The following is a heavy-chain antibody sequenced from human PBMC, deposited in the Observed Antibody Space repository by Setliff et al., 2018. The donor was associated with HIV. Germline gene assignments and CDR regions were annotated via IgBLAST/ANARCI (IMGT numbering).Heavy chain of an antibody. J-gene: IGHJ6*02. CDR2: VYSTGSI. V-gene: IGHV4-4*08. CDR3: AREDYYYYGMDV. CDR1: GGSFSGYY. Sequence: LSLTCAVYGGSFSGYYWSWIRQPPGKGLEWIGFVYSTGSINYSPSFRGRLTISLDTSKNQFSLKLSSVTAADTAVYYCAREDYYYYGMDVWGQGTTVTVSS.